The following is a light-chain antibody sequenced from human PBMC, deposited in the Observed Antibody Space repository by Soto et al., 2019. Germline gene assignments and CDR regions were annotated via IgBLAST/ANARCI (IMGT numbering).Light chain of an antibody. Sequence: QSVLTQPPSASGTPGQRVTISCSGSSSNIGSNYVYWYQQLPGTAPKLLIYRNNQRPSGVPDRFSGSKSGTSASLAISGLRSLGEADYSCAAWDDTLKVFGTGNNDTVL. CDR1: SSNIGSNY. CDR3: AAWDDTLKV. CDR2: RNN. J-gene: IGLJ1*01. V-gene: IGLV1-47*01.